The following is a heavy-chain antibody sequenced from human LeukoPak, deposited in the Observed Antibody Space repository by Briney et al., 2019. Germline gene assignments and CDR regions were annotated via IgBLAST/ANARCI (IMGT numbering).Heavy chain of an antibody. CDR2: INHDGNEK. CDR1: GFTFSDYW. J-gene: IGHJ4*02. D-gene: IGHD1-7*01. Sequence: GGSLRLSCAVSGFTFSDYWMSWVRQPPGKGLEWAANINHDGNEKYYVDSVMGRFTISRDNAKNSLYLQMASLSVEDTAVYFCARSPATGTTDFWGQGTLVTVSS. CDR3: ARSPATGTTDF. V-gene: IGHV3-7*01.